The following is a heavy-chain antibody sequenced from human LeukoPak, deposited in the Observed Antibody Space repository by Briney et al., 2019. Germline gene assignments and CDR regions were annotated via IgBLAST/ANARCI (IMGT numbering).Heavy chain of an antibody. Sequence: GGSLRLSCAASGYTVSSNYMSWVRQAPGKGLEWVSVIYSGGSTYYADSVKGRFTISRDNSKNTLYHQMNSLRAEDTAVYYCARDFGSGYSFVDYWGQGTLVTVSS. D-gene: IGHD3-3*01. CDR3: ARDFGSGYSFVDY. V-gene: IGHV3-66*01. J-gene: IGHJ4*02. CDR2: IYSGGST. CDR1: GYTVSSNY.